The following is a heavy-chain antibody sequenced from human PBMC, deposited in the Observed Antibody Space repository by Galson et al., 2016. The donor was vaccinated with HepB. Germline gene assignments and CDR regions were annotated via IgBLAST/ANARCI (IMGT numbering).Heavy chain of an antibody. D-gene: IGHD6-19*01. CDR3: ARVSTGVAVAGKNY. V-gene: IGHV3-74*01. CDR1: GFTFSRYW. J-gene: IGHJ4*02. Sequence: LRLSCAASGFTFSRYWMHWVRQAPGKGLVWVSHINIDGSSISYADSVKGRFTISRDNAKNTLYLQMNSLRVEDTAVYYCARVSTGVAVAGKNYWGQGTLVTVSS. CDR2: INIDGSSI.